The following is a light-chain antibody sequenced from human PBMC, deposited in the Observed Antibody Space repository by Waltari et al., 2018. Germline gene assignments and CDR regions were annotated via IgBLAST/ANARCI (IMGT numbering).Light chain of an antibody. CDR3: QHYNKWPPA. CDR1: QSDGNN. J-gene: IGKJ1*01. V-gene: IGKV3-15*01. CDR2: GAS. Sequence: EIVMTQSPVTLSVSPGERATLSCRASQSDGNNLAWYQQKPGQAPRLLIYGASTRATGIPGRFTGSGSGTEFTLTISSLQSDDFAVYQCQHYNKWPPAFGLGTKVEIK.